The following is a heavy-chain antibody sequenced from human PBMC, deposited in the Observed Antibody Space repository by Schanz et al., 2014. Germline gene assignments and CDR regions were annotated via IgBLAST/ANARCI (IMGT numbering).Heavy chain of an antibody. CDR2: IKQDGSEK. J-gene: IGHJ4*02. Sequence: EMQVVESGGGSVQPGGSLRVSCAASGFTFSNYWMSWVRKAPGKGLEWVANIKQDGSEKFYVDSVKGRFTISRDNAKNALYLQMNSLRAEDTAVYYCAKGRMTATNFFDSWGQGTLVTVSS. CDR3: AKGRMTATNFFDS. D-gene: IGHD1-7*01. V-gene: IGHV3-7*01. CDR1: GFTFSNYW.